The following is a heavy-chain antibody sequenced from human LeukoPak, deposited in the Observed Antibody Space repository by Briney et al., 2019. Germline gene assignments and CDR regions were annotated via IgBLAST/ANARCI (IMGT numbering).Heavy chain of an antibody. J-gene: IGHJ4*02. CDR2: VYSRRGTT. D-gene: IGHD3-10*01. CDR3: ARESTSGLPAVGFDS. Sequence: PSETLSLTCAVSGFSIGSDYYWGWIRQPPGKGLEWIGSVYSRRGTTFYSPSLKSQVTISLDTSQNQFSLKLTSVTAADTAVYYCARESTSGLPAVGFDSWGQGTLVTVSS. V-gene: IGHV4-38-2*02. CDR1: GFSIGSDYY.